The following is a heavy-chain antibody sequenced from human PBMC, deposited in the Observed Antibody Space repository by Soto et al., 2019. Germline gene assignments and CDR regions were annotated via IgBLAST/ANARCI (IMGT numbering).Heavy chain of an antibody. CDR2: SIPMLGMS. J-gene: IGHJ4*02. CDR3: ATNYGSGSAHFDY. CDR1: GGTFSSYT. D-gene: IGHD3-10*01. Sequence: QVQLVQSGPEVKKPGSSVRVSCTASGGTFSSYTINWVRQGPGQGPEWMGRSIPMLGMSNYAQKFQGRVMMIADKSTNTVYMELSSLRSEDTAIYYCATNYGSGSAHFDYWGQGTLVTVSS. V-gene: IGHV1-69*02.